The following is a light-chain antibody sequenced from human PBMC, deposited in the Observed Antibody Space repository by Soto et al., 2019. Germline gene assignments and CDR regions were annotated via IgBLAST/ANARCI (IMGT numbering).Light chain of an antibody. Sequence: DIQMTQSPFTLSASVGDRVTITCRASQSISRWLAWHQQKPGKAPKLLIYRASSLESGVPSRFSGSGSGTEFTLTISSLQSDDSATYYCQQYQTWTFGQGTKVEIK. CDR3: QQYQTWT. CDR2: RAS. V-gene: IGKV1-5*03. CDR1: QSISRW. J-gene: IGKJ1*01.